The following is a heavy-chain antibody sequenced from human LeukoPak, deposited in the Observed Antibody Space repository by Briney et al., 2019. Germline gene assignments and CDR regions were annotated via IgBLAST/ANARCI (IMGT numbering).Heavy chain of an antibody. V-gene: IGHV1-69*04. D-gene: IGHD2-15*01. CDR3: ARDPEIHSLGVYYMDV. CDR1: GGTFSSYA. CDR2: IIPILGIA. J-gene: IGHJ6*03. Sequence: GASVKVSCKASGGTFSSYAISWVRQAPGQGLEWMGRIIPILGIANYAQKFQGRVTITADESTSTAYMELSSLRSEDTAVYYCARDPEIHSLGVYYMDVWGKGTTVTVSS.